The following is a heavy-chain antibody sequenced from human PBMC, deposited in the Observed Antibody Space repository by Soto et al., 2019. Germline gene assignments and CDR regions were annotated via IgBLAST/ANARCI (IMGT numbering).Heavy chain of an antibody. J-gene: IGHJ4*02. Sequence: GGSLRLSCAASGFTFSSYAMSWVRQAPGKGLEWVSAISGRGDSTYYADSVNGRFTASRDNSKNALYLQMNSLRAADTAIYYCAKVCYQSLTVVEGFDYWGQGTLVTVSS. CDR1: GFTFSSYA. V-gene: IGHV3-23*01. D-gene: IGHD3-22*01. CDR3: AKVCYQSLTVVEGFDY. CDR2: ISGRGDST.